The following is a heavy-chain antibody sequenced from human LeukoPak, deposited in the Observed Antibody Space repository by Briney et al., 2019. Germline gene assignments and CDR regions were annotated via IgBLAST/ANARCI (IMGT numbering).Heavy chain of an antibody. V-gene: IGHV4-39*07. Sequence: SETLSLTCTVSGGSISSSSYYWGWIRQPPGKGLEWIGSIYYSGSTYYNPSLKSRVTISVDTSKNQFSLKLSSVTAADTAVYYCARLTGGYYGSGSYYSPQIYFDYWGQGTLVTVSS. D-gene: IGHD3-10*01. CDR2: IYYSGST. CDR1: GGSISSSSYY. CDR3: ARLTGGYYGSGSYYSPQIYFDY. J-gene: IGHJ4*02.